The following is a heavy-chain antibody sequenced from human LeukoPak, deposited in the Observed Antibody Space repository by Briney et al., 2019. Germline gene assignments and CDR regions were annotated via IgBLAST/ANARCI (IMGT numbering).Heavy chain of an antibody. J-gene: IGHJ4*02. CDR2: ILSSGTA. Sequence: SETLSLTCTVSNGSISSYHWSWVRQPPGKGLEWIGYILSSGTAHYNPSLKSRLTIPVDTSKNQFTLKLSSVTAADTAVYYCARLRVSGSYLYYFDYWGQGTLVTVPS. CDR1: NGSISSYH. D-gene: IGHD1-26*01. CDR3: ARLRVSGSYLYYFDY. V-gene: IGHV4-4*08.